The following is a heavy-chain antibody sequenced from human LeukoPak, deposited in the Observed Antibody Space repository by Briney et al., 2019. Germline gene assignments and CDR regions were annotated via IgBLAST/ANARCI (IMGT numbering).Heavy chain of an antibody. Sequence: GGSLRLSCAASGFTFSSYAMTWVRQAPGKGLEWVSTITGSGGSTYYADSVKGRFTISRDNAKDSLYLQMNSLRAEDTAVYYCARDPGSGYEEHFDYWGQGTLVTVSS. CDR2: ITGSGGST. CDR1: GFTFSSYA. V-gene: IGHV3-23*01. D-gene: IGHD5-12*01. J-gene: IGHJ4*02. CDR3: ARDPGSGYEEHFDY.